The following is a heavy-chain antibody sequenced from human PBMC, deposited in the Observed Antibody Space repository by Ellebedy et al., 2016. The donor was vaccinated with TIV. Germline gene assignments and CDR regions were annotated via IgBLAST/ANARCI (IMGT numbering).Heavy chain of an antibody. J-gene: IGHJ4*02. CDR2: ISGGDGSA. Sequence: GESLKISCVVSGFTFSSYAMSWVRQAPGKGLEWVSGISGGDGSAYYADSVKGRFTISRDNSKNTVYLQMDTLRAEDTAVYYCARGPWGSFDFWGQGTLVTVSS. D-gene: IGHD3-16*01. CDR3: ARGPWGSFDF. CDR1: GFTFSSYA. V-gene: IGHV3-23*01.